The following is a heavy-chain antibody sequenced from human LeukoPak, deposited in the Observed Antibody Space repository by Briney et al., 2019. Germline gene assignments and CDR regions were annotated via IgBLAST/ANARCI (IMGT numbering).Heavy chain of an antibody. V-gene: IGHV4-34*01. J-gene: IGHJ3*02. Sequence: PSETLSLTCAVYGGSFSGYYWSWIRQPPGKGLEWIGEINHSGSTNYNPSLKSRVTISVDTSKNQFSLKLSSVTAADTAVYYCARGGFSPIVPAARTAFDIWGQGTMVTVSS. CDR3: ARGGFSPIVPAARTAFDI. D-gene: IGHD2-2*01. CDR2: INHSGST. CDR1: GGSFSGYY.